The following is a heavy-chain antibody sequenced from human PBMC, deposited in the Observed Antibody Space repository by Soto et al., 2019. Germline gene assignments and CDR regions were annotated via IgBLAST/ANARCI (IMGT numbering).Heavy chain of an antibody. CDR1: GFTLSDYW. V-gene: IGHV3-7*01. CDR3: ARVVLYNSGWYDY. J-gene: IGHJ4*02. CDR2: VKEDGVQK. Sequence: GGSLRLSCAASGFTLSDYWMSWVRQAPGKGLEWVAYVKEDGVQKFHVDSVKGRFTISRDTAKNSLLLEMNSLRVEDTAIYYCARVVLYNSGWYDYWGQGTQVTVSS. D-gene: IGHD6-19*01.